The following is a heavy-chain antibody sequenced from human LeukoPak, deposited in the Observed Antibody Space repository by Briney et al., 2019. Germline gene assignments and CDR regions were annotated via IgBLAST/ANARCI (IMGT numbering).Heavy chain of an antibody. J-gene: IGHJ4*02. CDR3: ARERIVGATDFDY. D-gene: IGHD1-26*01. CDR2: IKPDGSET. Sequence: GGSLRLPCAASGFTFNNYWMTWVRQAPGKGLEWVANIKPDGSETHYVDSVKGRFAISRDSAKNSLYLEMSSLRADDTAVYYCARERIVGATDFDYWGQGTLVTVSS. CDR1: GFTFNNYW. V-gene: IGHV3-7*01.